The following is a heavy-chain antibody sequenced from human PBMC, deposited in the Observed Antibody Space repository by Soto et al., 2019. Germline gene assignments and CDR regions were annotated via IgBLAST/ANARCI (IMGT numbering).Heavy chain of an antibody. D-gene: IGHD6-6*01. V-gene: IGHV3-23*04. CDR1: GFTFSSHE. CDR2: ISGSGGST. J-gene: IGHJ4*02. Sequence: EVQLVESGGGLVQPGGSLRLSCAASGFTFSSHEMNWVRQAPGKGLEWVSAISGSGGSTYYADSVKGRFTISRDNSKNTLYLQMNSLRAEDTAVYYCAKDPTFYSSSSWVDYWGQGTLVTVSS. CDR3: AKDPTFYSSSSWVDY.